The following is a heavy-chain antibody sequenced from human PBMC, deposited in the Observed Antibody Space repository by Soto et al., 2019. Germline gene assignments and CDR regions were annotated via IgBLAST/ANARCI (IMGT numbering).Heavy chain of an antibody. D-gene: IGHD6-19*01. Sequence: PGESLKISCKGSGYSFTSYWIGWVRQMPGKGLEWMGIIYPGDSDTRYSPSFQGQVTISADKSISTAYLQWSSLKASDTAMYYCARLAPVAENSAAFDIWGQGTMVTVPS. J-gene: IGHJ3*02. V-gene: IGHV5-51*03. CDR2: IYPGDSDT. CDR1: GYSFTSYW. CDR3: ARLAPVAENSAAFDI.